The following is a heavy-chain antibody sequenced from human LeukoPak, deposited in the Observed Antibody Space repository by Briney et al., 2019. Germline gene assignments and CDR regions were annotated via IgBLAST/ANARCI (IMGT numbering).Heavy chain of an antibody. CDR2: ISWNSGSI. Sequence: PGGSLRLSCAASGFTFSYYAMHWVRQAPGKGLEWVSGISWNSGSIGYADSVKGRFTISRDNAKNSLYLQMNSLRAEDTALYYCAKAATDVYYYGMDVWGQGTTVTVSS. CDR3: AKAATDVYYYGMDV. D-gene: IGHD6-25*01. V-gene: IGHV3-9*01. J-gene: IGHJ6*02. CDR1: GFTFSYYA.